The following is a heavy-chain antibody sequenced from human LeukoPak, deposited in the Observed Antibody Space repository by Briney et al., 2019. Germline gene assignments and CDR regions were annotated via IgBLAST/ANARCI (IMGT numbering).Heavy chain of an antibody. CDR1: GFTLSSYW. CDR2: INSDGSGI. Sequence: PGGSLRLSCAVSGFTLSSYWMHWVRQLPGKGLVWVSRINSDGSGISYAGSVKGRFTISRDNAKNTLYLQMNSLRAEDTAVYYCARGNAHAFDIWGQGTTVTVSS. CDR3: ARGNAHAFDI. J-gene: IGHJ3*02. V-gene: IGHV3-74*01.